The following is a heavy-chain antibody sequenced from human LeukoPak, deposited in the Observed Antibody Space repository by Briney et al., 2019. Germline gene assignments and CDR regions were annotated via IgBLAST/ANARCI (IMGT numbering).Heavy chain of an antibody. CDR3: ARGYYDSSGYDHFDY. J-gene: IGHJ4*02. V-gene: IGHV1-2*02. CDR2: INPNSGGT. Sequence: GASVKVSCKASGYTFTGYYMHWVRQAPGQGLEWMRWINPNSGGTNYAQKFQGRVTMTRDTSISTAYMELSRLRSDDTAVYYCARGYYDSSGYDHFDYWGQGTLVTVSS. CDR1: GYTFTGYY. D-gene: IGHD3-22*01.